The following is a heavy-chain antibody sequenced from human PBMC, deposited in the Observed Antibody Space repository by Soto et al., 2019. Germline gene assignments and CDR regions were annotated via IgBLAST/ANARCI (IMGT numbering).Heavy chain of an antibody. CDR3: ARGRYSSRWYVLDY. CDR2: INHSGST. D-gene: IGHD6-13*01. CDR1: GGSFSGYY. Sequence: ERLSRTCAVYGGSFSGYYWSWIRQPPGKGLEWIGEINHSGSTNYNPSLKSRVTISVDTSKNQFSLKLSSVTAADTAVYYCARGRYSSRWYVLDYWGQGTLVTVSS. V-gene: IGHV4-34*01. J-gene: IGHJ4*02.